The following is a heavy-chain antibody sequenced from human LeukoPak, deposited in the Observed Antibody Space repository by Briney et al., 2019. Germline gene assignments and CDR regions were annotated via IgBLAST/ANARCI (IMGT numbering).Heavy chain of an antibody. V-gene: IGHV3-33*01. CDR2: IWYDGSNK. D-gene: IGHD6-13*01. J-gene: IGHJ4*02. CDR1: GFTFSSYG. Sequence: GGSLRLSCAASGFTFSSYGMHWVRQAPGKGLEWVAVIWYDGSNKYYADSVKGRFTISRDNSKNTPYLQMNSLRAEDRAVYYCARGGPQYSSSWFSSSFDYWGQGTLVTVSS. CDR3: ARGGPQYSSSWFSSSFDY.